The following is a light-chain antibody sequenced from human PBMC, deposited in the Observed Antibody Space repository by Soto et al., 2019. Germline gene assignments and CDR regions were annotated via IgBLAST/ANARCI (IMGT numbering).Light chain of an antibody. CDR3: QHRGNRLT. V-gene: IGKV3-11*01. J-gene: IGKJ4*01. CDR2: DAS. CDR1: QSISSF. Sequence: DIEMTQSPSSLSASVGDGVTITCRASQSISSFLAWYQQKPGQARMLLNDDASNRGAGIPARFSGSGSGADFALTISSLYPEDVAFYCCQHRGNRLTFGEGTKVDI.